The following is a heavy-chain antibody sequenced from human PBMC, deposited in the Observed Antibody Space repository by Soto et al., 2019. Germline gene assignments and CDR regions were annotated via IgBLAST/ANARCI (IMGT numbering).Heavy chain of an antibody. CDR2: IRSKAYGGTT. V-gene: IGHV3-49*03. CDR3: TRFLVATIHDAFDI. J-gene: IGHJ3*02. D-gene: IGHD5-12*01. CDR1: GFTFGDYA. Sequence: PGGSLRLSCTASGFTFGDYAMSWFRQAPGKGLEWVGFIRSKAYGGTTEYAAPVKGRFTISRDDSKSIAYLQMNSLKTEDTAVYYCTRFLVATIHDAFDIWGQGTMVTVSS.